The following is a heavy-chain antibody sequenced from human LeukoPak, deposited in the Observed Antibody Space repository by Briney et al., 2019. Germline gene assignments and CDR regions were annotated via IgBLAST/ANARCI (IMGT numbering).Heavy chain of an antibody. CDR2: VSGNGGDT. Sequence: PGGSLRLSCAASGFTFSDYAMSWVRQAPGKGLEWVSTVSGNGGDTNYADSVKGRFTISRDNSKNTEYLQMSDLRAEDTAVYYCAKITKATTPNYWGQGTLVTVSS. CDR1: GFTFSDYA. D-gene: IGHD4-17*01. J-gene: IGHJ4*02. CDR3: AKITKATTPNY. V-gene: IGHV3-23*01.